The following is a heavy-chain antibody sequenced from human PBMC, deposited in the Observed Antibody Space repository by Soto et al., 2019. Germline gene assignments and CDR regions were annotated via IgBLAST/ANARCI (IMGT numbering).Heavy chain of an antibody. CDR1: GFTFSSYA. V-gene: IGHV3-23*01. J-gene: IGHJ4*02. D-gene: IGHD6-19*01. CDR3: ASRSSGWYFDY. CDR2: ISGSGGST. Sequence: EVQLLESGGGLVQPGGSLRLSCAASGFTFSSYAMNWVRQAPGKGLEWVSAISGSGGSTYYADSVKGRFTISRDNSKNTRYLQINSLRAEDTAVYSCASRSSGWYFDYWGQGTLVTVSS.